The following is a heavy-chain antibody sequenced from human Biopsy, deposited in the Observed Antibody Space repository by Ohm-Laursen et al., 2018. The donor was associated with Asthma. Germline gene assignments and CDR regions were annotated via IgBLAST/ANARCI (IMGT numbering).Heavy chain of an antibody. V-gene: IGHV3-30-3*02. J-gene: IGHJ4*02. CDR1: GFTFRSYA. CDR2: MSYDGSLK. CDR3: AKDVFPGWELRRGPDS. Sequence: SLRLSCATSGFTFRSYAMHWVRQAPGKGLEWVAVMSYDGSLKYYADSVNGRFTISRGNSRNTLHLQMNSLRAEDTAVYYCAKDVFPGWELRRGPDSWGQGTLVTVSS. D-gene: IGHD1-26*01.